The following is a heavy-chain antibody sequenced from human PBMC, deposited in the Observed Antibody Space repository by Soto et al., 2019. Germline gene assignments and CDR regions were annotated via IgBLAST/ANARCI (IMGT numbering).Heavy chain of an antibody. Sequence: QLQLQESGPGLVKPSETLSLTCTVSGGSISSSSYYWGWIRQPPGKGLEWIGSIYYSGSTYYNPSLKSRVTISVDTSKNQFSLKLSSVTAADTAVYYCARQSPPYCGGDCYSRLGYYYYYYGMDVWGQGTTVTVSS. V-gene: IGHV4-39*01. CDR3: ARQSPPYCGGDCYSRLGYYYYYYGMDV. D-gene: IGHD2-21*02. CDR1: GGSISSSSYY. J-gene: IGHJ6*02. CDR2: IYYSGST.